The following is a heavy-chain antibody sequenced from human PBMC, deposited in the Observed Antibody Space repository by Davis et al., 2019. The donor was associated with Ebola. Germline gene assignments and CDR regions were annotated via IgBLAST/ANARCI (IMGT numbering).Heavy chain of an antibody. D-gene: IGHD6-13*01. CDR2: ISAYNGNT. Sequence: AASVKVSCKASGYTFTGYYMHWVRQAPGQGLEWMGWISAYNGNTNYAQKLQGRVTMTTDTSTSTAYMELRSLRSDDTAVYYCARDRGMIAAAGTSGYWGQGTLVTVSS. CDR1: GYTFTGYY. V-gene: IGHV1-18*04. J-gene: IGHJ4*02. CDR3: ARDRGMIAAAGTSGY.